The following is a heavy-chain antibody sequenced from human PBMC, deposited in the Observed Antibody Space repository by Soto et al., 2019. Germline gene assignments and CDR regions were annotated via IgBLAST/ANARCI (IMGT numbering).Heavy chain of an antibody. CDR2: INSDGSST. Sequence: RLCSPSSGFTFSSYWMHWVRQAPGKGLVWVSRINSDGSSTSYADSVKGRFTITRDNAKNTLYLQMNSMRAEDTAVYYCERDRVYYDSPVYYKDYGRDVWGQGTPGTVSS. J-gene: IGHJ6*02. D-gene: IGHD3-22*01. CDR3: ERDRVYYDSPVYYKDYGRDV. V-gene: IGHV3-74*01. CDR1: GFTFSSYW.